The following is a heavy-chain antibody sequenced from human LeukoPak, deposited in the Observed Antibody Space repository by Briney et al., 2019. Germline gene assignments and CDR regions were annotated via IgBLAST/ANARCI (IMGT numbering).Heavy chain of an antibody. V-gene: IGHV3-21*01. D-gene: IGHD3-3*01. CDR2: ISSSSSYI. Sequence: GRSLRLSCAASGFTFSSYAMHWVRQAPGKGLEWVSSISSSSSYIYYADSVKGRFTISRDNAKNSLYLLMNSLRAEDTAVYYCARDSTYDFWSGYLYPPDYWGQGTLVTVSS. J-gene: IGHJ4*02. CDR1: GFTFSSYA. CDR3: ARDSTYDFWSGYLYPPDY.